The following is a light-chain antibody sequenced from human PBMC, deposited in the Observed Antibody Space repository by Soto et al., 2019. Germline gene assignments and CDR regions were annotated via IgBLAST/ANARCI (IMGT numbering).Light chain of an antibody. J-gene: IGKJ1*01. CDR2: RTS. CDR1: QTISSSY. V-gene: IGKV3-20*01. Sequence: EIGLTQSAGTLSLSAGERATLSWRASQTISSSYLAWYQQKNGQAPRLLIYRTSNRATGIPDRFSGSAYGTDFNLTISRLEPEDFAVYCCQQYDTSPRTFGQGTKVDIK. CDR3: QQYDTSPRT.